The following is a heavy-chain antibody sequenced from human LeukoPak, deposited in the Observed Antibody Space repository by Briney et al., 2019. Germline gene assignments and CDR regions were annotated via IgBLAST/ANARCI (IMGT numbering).Heavy chain of an antibody. CDR1: GGSISSSSYY. CDR2: IYYSGST. D-gene: IGHD3-22*01. V-gene: IGHV4-39*01. Sequence: PSETLSLTCTVSGGSISSSSYYWGWIRQPPGKGLEWIGSIYYSGSTYYNPSLKSRVTISVDTSKNQFSLKLSSVTAADTAVYYCARQGNMYYYDSSGYVDYWGQGTLVTVSS. J-gene: IGHJ4*02. CDR3: ARQGNMYYYDSSGYVDY.